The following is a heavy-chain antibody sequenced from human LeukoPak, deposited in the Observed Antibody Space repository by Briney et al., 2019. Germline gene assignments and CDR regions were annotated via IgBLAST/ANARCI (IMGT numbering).Heavy chain of an antibody. V-gene: IGHV3-74*01. CDR3: ARDRGAYCSGGSCYSRNWFDP. D-gene: IGHD2-15*01. CDR1: GFTFSSYE. J-gene: IGHJ5*02. CDR2: INSDGSST. Sequence: GGSLRLSCAASGFTFSSYEMNWVRQAPGKGLVWVSRINSDGSSTSYADSVKGRFTISRDNAKNTLYLQMNSLRAEDTAVYYCARDRGAYCSGGSCYSRNWFDPWGQGTLVTVSS.